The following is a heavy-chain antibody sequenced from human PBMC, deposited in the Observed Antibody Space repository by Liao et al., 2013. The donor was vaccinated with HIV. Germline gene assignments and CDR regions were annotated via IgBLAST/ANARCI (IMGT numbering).Heavy chain of an antibody. CDR3: ARGGWLQSPHDAFDI. D-gene: IGHD5-24*01. CDR1: GGSISPYY. J-gene: IGHJ3*02. V-gene: IGHV4-59*12. CDR2: IYYSGAT. Sequence: QVQLQQWGAGLLKPSETLSLTCTVSGGSISPYYWSWIRQPPGKGLEWVGNIYYSGATNYNPSLKSRVAMSVDTSKNQFSLKLSSVTAADTAVYYCARGGWLQSPHDAFDIWGQGTMVTVSS.